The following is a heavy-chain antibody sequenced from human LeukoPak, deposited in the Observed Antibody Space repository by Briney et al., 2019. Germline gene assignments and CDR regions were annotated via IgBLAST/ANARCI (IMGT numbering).Heavy chain of an antibody. CDR1: GFTFGDYA. CDR2: IRSKAYGGIT. CDR3: TSTASTVTTMGYYFDY. V-gene: IGHV3-49*03. Sequence: GRSLRLSXTASGFTFGDYAMSWFRQAPGKGLEWVGFIRSKAYGGITEYAASVKGRFTISRDDSKSIAYLQMNSLKTEDTAVYYCTSTASTVTTMGYYFDYWGQGTLVTVSS. D-gene: IGHD4-17*01. J-gene: IGHJ4*02.